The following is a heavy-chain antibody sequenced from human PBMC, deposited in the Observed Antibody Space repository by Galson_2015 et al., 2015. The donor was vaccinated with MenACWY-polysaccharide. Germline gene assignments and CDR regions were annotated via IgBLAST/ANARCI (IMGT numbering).Heavy chain of an antibody. CDR2: IQYDGSKI. V-gene: IGHV3-33*01. CDR1: GSRFGNSG. J-gene: IGHJ3*02. CDR3: AREGSRIVFHAFDT. D-gene: IGHD2-15*01. Sequence: SLRLSCAASGSRFGNSGMHWVRQAPGKGLEWVAVIQYDGSKIVYADSVKGRFTISRDNSKNTLFLEMNSLGAEDTAVYYCAREGSRIVFHAFDTWDQGTMVTVSS.